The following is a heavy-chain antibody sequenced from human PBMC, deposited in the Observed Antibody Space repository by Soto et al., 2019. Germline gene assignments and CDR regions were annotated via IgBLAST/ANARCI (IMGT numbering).Heavy chain of an antibody. J-gene: IGHJ5*02. CDR3: AKGGYYDSSGHYNWFDP. CDR1: GFTFDDYA. D-gene: IGHD3-22*01. Sequence: HPGGSLRLSCAASGFTFDDYAMHWVRQAPGKGLEWVSGISWNSGSIGYADSVKGRFTISRDNAKNSLYLQMNSLRAEDTALYYCAKGGYYDSSGHYNWFDPWGQGTLVTVSS. V-gene: IGHV3-9*01. CDR2: ISWNSGSI.